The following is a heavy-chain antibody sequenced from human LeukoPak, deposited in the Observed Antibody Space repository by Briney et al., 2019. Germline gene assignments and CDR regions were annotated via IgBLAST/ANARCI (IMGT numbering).Heavy chain of an antibody. V-gene: IGHV3-66*01. D-gene: IGHD3-22*01. J-gene: IGHJ4*02. CDR3: ARDMASRSYDSSGYYYGGFDY. CDR1: GFTVSSNY. Sequence: PGGSLRLSCAASGFTVSSNYMSWVRQAPGKGLEWVSVIYSGGSTYYADSVKGRFTISRDNSKNTLYLQMNSLRAEDTAVYYCARDMASRSYDSSGYYYGGFDYWGQGTLVTVSS. CDR2: IYSGGST.